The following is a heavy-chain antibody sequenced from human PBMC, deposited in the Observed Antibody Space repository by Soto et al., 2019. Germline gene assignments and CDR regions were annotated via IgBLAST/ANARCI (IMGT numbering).Heavy chain of an antibody. V-gene: IGHV3-15*02. J-gene: IGHJ1*01. CDR1: GFSFSIYW. CDR3: TTGKSGGEDD. D-gene: IGHD1-26*01. Sequence: EVQLVESGGTLVKPGDSLRLSCAASGFSFSIYWLSWVRQAPGKGLEWVGRIRSNNDGGTAAYGAPVQGRFTISRDDSKNTLYLQMNSLKTEDTAVYSCTTGKSGGEDDWGQGTLVTVSS. CDR2: IRSNNDGGTA.